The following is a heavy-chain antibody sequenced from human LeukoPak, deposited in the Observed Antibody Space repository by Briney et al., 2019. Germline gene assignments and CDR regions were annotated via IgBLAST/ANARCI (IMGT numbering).Heavy chain of an antibody. CDR1: GFTFRSYW. Sequence: GGSLRLSCAASGFTFRSYWMHWVRQATGKGLEWVSRVIRDGSFKIYADSGGGRFPIPRDNAKHTLYLQKRSLSARDSAWFLWVRDGDDSNFDYWGQGSLVTVSS. J-gene: IGHJ4*02. CDR2: VIRDGSFK. V-gene: IGHV3-74*01. CDR3: VRDGDDSNFDY. D-gene: IGHD5-24*01.